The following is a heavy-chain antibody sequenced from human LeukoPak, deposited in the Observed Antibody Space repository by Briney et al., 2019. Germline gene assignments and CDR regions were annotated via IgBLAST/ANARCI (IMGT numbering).Heavy chain of an antibody. CDR3: ARDWLLGYYYGMDV. CDR1: GFTFSDYY. CDR2: ISSSGSTI. J-gene: IGHJ6*04. V-gene: IGHV3-11*04. Sequence: GGSLRLSCAASGFTFSDYYMSWVRQAPGKGLEWVSYISSSGSTIYYADSVKGRFTIPRDNAKNSLYLQMNSLRAEDTAVYYCARDWLLGYYYGMDVWGKGTTVTVSS. D-gene: IGHD3-9*01.